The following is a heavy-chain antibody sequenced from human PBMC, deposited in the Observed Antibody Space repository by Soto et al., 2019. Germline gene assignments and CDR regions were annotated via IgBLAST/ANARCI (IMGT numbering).Heavy chain of an antibody. CDR1: GFTVSSYA. V-gene: IGHV3-30-3*01. Sequence: SLRLSFGASGFTVSSYAMHWVLQAPGKGLEWVAVISYDGSNKYYEDSVKGRFTISRDNSKNTLYLQMNSLRDQDKAVYYCARGQSSTDAFDIWGHGKMVT. J-gene: IGHJ3*02. CDR3: ARGQSSTDAFDI. CDR2: ISYDGSNK.